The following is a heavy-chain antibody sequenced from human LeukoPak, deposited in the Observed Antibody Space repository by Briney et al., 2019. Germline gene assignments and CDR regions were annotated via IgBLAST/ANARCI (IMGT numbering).Heavy chain of an antibody. J-gene: IGHJ5*02. CDR3: ARWRAATTNCFDP. CDR2: IYTSGST. V-gene: IGHV4-61*02. D-gene: IGHD4-11*01. CDR1: GGSISSGSYY. Sequence: SETLSLTCTVSGGSISSGSYYWSWIRQPAGTGLEWIGRIYTSGSTNYNPSLKSRVTISVDTSKNQFSLKLSSVTATDTAVYYCARWRAATTNCFDPWGQGTLVTVSS.